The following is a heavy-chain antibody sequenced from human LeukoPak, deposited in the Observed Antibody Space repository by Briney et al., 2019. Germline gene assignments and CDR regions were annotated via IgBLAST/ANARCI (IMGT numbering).Heavy chain of an antibody. D-gene: IGHD2-2*02. V-gene: IGHV3-23*01. CDR2: ISGSGGST. CDR1: GFTFSSYA. J-gene: IGHJ6*03. Sequence: GGSLRLSCAASGFTFSSYAMSWVRQAPGKGLEWVSAISGSGGSTYYADSVKGRFTISRDNSKNTLYLQMNSLRAEDTAVYYCAKEAVVVPAAIRTMDVWGKGTTVTVSS. CDR3: AKEAVVVPAAIRTMDV.